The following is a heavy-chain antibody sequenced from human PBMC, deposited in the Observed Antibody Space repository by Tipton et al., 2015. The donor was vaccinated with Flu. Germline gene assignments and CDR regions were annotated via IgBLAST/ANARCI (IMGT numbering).Heavy chain of an antibody. J-gene: IGHJ5*02. Sequence: GLVKPSGTLSLTCTVSGGSISSYYWSWIRQPPGKGLEWIGYIYYSGSTNYNPSLKSRVTISVDTSKNQFSLKLSSVTAADTAVYYCARSVAVAAPGWFDPWGQGTLVTVSS. V-gene: IGHV4-59*01. D-gene: IGHD6-19*01. CDR3: ARSVAVAAPGWFDP. CDR2: IYYSGST. CDR1: GGSISSYY.